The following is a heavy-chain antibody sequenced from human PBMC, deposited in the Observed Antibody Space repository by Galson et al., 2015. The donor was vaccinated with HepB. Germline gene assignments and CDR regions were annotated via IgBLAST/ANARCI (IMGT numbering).Heavy chain of an antibody. CDR1: GYSFTSYW. CDR3: ARPEYSSSRFGAFDI. J-gene: IGHJ3*02. CDR2: IDPSDSYT. D-gene: IGHD6-13*01. V-gene: IGHV5-10-1*01. Sequence: QSGAEVTKPGESLRISCKGSGYSFTSYWISWVRQMPGKGLEWMGRIDPSDSYTNYSPSFQGHVTISADKSISTAYLQWSSLKASDTAMYYCARPEYSSSRFGAFDIWGQGTMVTVSS.